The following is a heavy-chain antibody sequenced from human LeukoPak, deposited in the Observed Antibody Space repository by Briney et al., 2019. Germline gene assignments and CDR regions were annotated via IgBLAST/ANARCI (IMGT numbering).Heavy chain of an antibody. CDR2: ISSSGSTI. Sequence: PGGSLRLSCAASGFTFSDYYMSWIRQAPGKGLEWVSYISSSGSTIYYADSVKGRFTISRDNAKNSLYLQMNSLRAEDTAVYYCARDRRPRQPRDALDIWGQGTMVTVSS. CDR1: GFTFSDYY. D-gene: IGHD1-1*01. V-gene: IGHV3-11*04. CDR3: ARDRRPRQPRDALDI. J-gene: IGHJ3*02.